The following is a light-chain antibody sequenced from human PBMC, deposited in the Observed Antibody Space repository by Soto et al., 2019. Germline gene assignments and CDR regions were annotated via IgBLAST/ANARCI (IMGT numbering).Light chain of an antibody. V-gene: IGKV3-15*01. Sequence: EIVMTQSPATLSVTPGERATLSCRASQSVSSNLAWYQQKPGQAPRLLIYGASTRATGIPARFSGSGSGTECTLTISSLQSEDFAVYYCQQYNNWPPGITFGQGTRLEIK. CDR2: GAS. CDR1: QSVSSN. J-gene: IGKJ5*01. CDR3: QQYNNWPPGIT.